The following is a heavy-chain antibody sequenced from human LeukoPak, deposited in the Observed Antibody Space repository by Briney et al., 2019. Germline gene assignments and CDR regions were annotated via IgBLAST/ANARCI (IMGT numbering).Heavy chain of an antibody. CDR1: GFTFSSYA. Sequence: GGSLRLSCAASGFTFSSYAMSWVRQAPGKGLEWVSAISGSGGSTYYADSVKGRFTISRDNSKNTLYLQMNSLRAEDTAVYYCAKAVGFGELLEAKPPSYFDYWGQGTLVTVSS. D-gene: IGHD3-10*01. CDR3: AKAVGFGELLEAKPPSYFDY. V-gene: IGHV3-23*01. J-gene: IGHJ4*02. CDR2: ISGSGGST.